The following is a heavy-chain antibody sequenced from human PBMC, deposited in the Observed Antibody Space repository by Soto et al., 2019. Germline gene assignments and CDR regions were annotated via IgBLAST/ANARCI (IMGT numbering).Heavy chain of an antibody. CDR2: VSGSGGST. D-gene: IGHD2-15*01. CDR1: GFTLSSYD. Sequence: GGSLRLSCSASGFTLSSYDMHWVRQAPGEGQGLRRGLEWISAVSGSGGSTYYADSVKGRFTISRDNSKDTLYLQMNSLRAEDTAVYYCVRDMQLWRLDSWGQGTLVTVSS. V-gene: IGHV3-23*01. CDR3: VRDMQLWRLDS. J-gene: IGHJ4*02.